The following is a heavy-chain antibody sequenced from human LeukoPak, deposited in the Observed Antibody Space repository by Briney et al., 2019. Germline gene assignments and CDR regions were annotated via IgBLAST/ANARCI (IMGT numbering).Heavy chain of an antibody. CDR3: ATNVTCSFDN. D-gene: IGHD2-15*01. Sequence: KSSETLSLTCAVSAYSISSGYYWGWIRQPPGKGLEWIGRIHHGGSTYYNPSLKSRITISIDTSKNQFSLKLNSVTAADSAVYYCATNVTCSFDNWGQGTLVTVSS. J-gene: IGHJ4*02. CDR2: IHHGGST. V-gene: IGHV4-38-2*01. CDR1: AYSISSGYY.